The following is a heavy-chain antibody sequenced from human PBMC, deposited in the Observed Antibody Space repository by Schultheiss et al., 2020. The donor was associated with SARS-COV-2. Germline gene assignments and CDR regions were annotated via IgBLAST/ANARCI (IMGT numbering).Heavy chain of an antibody. CDR1: GFTFGDYA. J-gene: IGHJ4*02. Sequence: GGSLRLSCTASGFTFGDYAVSWVRQAPGKGLEWVSFITRKGYGGTTEYAPSVKGRFTVSRDDSKSIAYLQMNSLKTEDTAVYYCSRAGIAVAGKFDYWGQGTLVTVSS. CDR2: ITRKGYGGTT. V-gene: IGHV3-49*04. D-gene: IGHD6-19*01. CDR3: SRAGIAVAGKFDY.